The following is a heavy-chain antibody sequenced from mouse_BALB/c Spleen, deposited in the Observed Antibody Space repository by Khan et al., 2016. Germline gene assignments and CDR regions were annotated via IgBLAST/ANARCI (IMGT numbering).Heavy chain of an antibody. CDR2: IDPANGNT. D-gene: IGHD1-1*01. J-gene: IGHJ2*01. CDR3: ARRGPIYYYGSTYGY. CDR1: GFNIKDTF. V-gene: IGHV14-3*02. Sequence: VQLKQSGAELVKPGASVKLSCTASGFNIKDTFMHWVKQRPEQGLEWIGRIDPANGNTRYDPKFQGKATITADTSSNKAYLQLSSLTSEDTAVYYCARRGPIYYYGSTYGYWGQGTTLTVSS.